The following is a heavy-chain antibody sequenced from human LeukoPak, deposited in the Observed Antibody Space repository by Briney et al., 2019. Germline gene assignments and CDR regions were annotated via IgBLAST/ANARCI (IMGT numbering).Heavy chain of an antibody. Sequence: GESLKISCKGSGYSFTSYWIGWVRPMPGKGLEWMGIINPGDSDTRYSPSFQDHVTISADESISTAYLQWSSLEASDTAIYYCARQGSSWYSIDYWGQGTLVTVSS. CDR1: GYSFTSYW. J-gene: IGHJ4*02. CDR2: INPGDSDT. V-gene: IGHV5-51*01. CDR3: ARQGSSWYSIDY. D-gene: IGHD6-13*01.